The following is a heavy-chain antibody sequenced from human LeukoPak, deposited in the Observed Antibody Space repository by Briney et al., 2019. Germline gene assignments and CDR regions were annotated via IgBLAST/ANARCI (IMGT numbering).Heavy chain of an antibody. Sequence: PSETLSLTCTVSGVSISSSSYYWGWIPQPQGKGLEWIGSIHYSGSTYYNPSLKSLVTISVDTSKNQFSLKVNSVIAADTAVYYCARGEFWGQGTLVTVSS. J-gene: IGHJ4*02. D-gene: IGHD3-10*01. CDR1: GVSISSSSYY. CDR2: IHYSGST. V-gene: IGHV4-39*01. CDR3: ARGEF.